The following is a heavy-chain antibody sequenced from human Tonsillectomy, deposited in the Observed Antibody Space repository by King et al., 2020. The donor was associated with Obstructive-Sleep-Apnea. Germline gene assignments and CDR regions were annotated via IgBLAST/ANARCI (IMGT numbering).Heavy chain of an antibody. J-gene: IGHJ4*02. CDR2: IYYSGST. CDR1: GGSISSYY. V-gene: IGHV4-59*01. D-gene: IGHD6-19*01. Sequence: PVLVKPSETLSLTCTVSGGSISSYYWSWIRQPPGKGLEWIGYIYYSGSTNYNPSLKSRVTISVDTSKNQFSLKLSSVTAADTAVYYCARAVEAVAGLDYWGQGTLVTVSS. CDR3: ARAVEAVAGLDY.